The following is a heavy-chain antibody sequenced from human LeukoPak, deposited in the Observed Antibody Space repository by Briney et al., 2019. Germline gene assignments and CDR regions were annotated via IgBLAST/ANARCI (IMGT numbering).Heavy chain of an antibody. D-gene: IGHD3-10*01. CDR2: INPNSGGT. Sequence: ASVKVSCKASGYTFTGYYMHWVRQAPGQGLEWMGWINPNSGGTNYAQKFQGSVTMTRDTSISTAYMELSRLRSDDTAVYYCARARRFFYYYMHVWGKGTTVTVSS. J-gene: IGHJ6*03. V-gene: IGHV1-2*02. CDR1: GYTFTGYY. CDR3: ARARRFFYYYMHV.